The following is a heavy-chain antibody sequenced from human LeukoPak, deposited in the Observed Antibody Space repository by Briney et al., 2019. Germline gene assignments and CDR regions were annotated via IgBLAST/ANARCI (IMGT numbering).Heavy chain of an antibody. CDR1: GFTFSTYA. V-gene: IGHV3-23*01. CDR2: MSSSGGIT. J-gene: IGHJ4*02. Sequence: PGGSLRLSCAASGFTFSTYAMTWVRQAPGKGLEWVSAMSSSGGITYYADSVKGRFTISRDNSKNTLYLQMNSLRAEDTAVYYCAKDWSVRYFDFWGQGTLVTVPS. D-gene: IGHD3-9*01. CDR3: AKDWSVRYFDF.